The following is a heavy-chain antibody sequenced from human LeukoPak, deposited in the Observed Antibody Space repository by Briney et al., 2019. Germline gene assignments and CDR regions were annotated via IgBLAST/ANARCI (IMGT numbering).Heavy chain of an antibody. J-gene: IGHJ4*02. CDR2: ISSDGGST. CDR1: GFTFRTHV. Sequence: PGGSLRLSCAASGFTFRTHVMHWVRQAPGKGLEYVSAISSDGGSTHYAKSVQGRFTISRDNSENTLYLQMGSLSGEDMAVYYCVSGSGWELDFWGQGTLVTVSS. V-gene: IGHV3-64*01. CDR3: VSGSGWELDF. D-gene: IGHD6-19*01.